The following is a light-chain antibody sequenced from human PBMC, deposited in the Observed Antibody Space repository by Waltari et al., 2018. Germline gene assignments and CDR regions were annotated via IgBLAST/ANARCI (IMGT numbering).Light chain of an antibody. J-gene: IGKJ2*01. V-gene: IGKV1-39*01. CDR1: QSISSY. CDR3: QQTYSTPYT. Sequence: IQLTQSPSSLSASLGDRVTITCRASQSISSYLSWYQQKSGKAPKLLIYAASSLQSGVPSRFSGSGSGTDFTLTISSLQPEDFATYYCQQTYSTPYTFGQGTKLEIK. CDR2: AAS.